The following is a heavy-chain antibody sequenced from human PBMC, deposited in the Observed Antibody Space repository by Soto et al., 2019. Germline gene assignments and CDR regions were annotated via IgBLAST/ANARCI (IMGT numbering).Heavy chain of an antibody. CDR3: ARKQTTVTSLRTYYYGLDV. D-gene: IGHD4-4*01. V-gene: IGHV3-7*03. CDR1: GFTFSRYW. J-gene: IGHJ6*02. CDR2: IKDDGSDE. Sequence: EVQLVESGGGLVQPGGSLRLSCAASGFTFSRYWMSWVRQAPGKGLEWVANIKDDGSDEYYVDSVKGRFTVSRDNAKNSLYLQLSGLSDEDTAVYYCARKQTTVTSLRTYYYGLDVWGQGTPVTVSS.